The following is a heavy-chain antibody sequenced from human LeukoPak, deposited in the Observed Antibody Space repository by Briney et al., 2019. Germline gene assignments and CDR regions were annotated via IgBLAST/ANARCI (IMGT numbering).Heavy chain of an antibody. CDR3: AKGVTGLYYFDY. V-gene: IGHV1-18*01. J-gene: IGHJ4*02. CDR1: GYTFTSYG. D-gene: IGHD3-16*01. CDR2: ISAYNGNT. Sequence: ASVKVSCKASGYTFTSYGISWVRQAPGQGLEWMGWISAYNGNTNYAQKLQGRVTMTTDTSTSTAYMELRSLRSDDTAVYYCAKGVTGLYYFDYWGQGSLVTVSS.